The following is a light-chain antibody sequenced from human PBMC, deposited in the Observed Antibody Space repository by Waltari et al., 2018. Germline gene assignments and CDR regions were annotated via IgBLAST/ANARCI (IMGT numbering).Light chain of an antibody. V-gene: IGLV8-61*01. CDR3: LFYMGSGIWV. CDR1: SGPVSSTSY. Sequence: QIVVIQESSLSVSPGGTVTLTFALSSGPVSSTSYASWYQQTPGQAPRTLVYKSNSRSSGVPDRFSGSILGNKAALTITGAQADDEADYYCLFYMGSGIWVFGGGTRLTVL. CDR2: KSN. J-gene: IGLJ3*02.